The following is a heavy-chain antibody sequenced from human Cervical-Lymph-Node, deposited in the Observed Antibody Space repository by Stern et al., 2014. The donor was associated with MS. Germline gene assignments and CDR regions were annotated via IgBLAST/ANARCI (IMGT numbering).Heavy chain of an antibody. CDR2: IDWNDKT. J-gene: IGHJ4*02. CDR1: GFSFITSGTR. V-gene: IGHV2-70*04. D-gene: IGHD3-3*01. Sequence: QVTLRESGPALVKPTQTLTLTCSFPGFSFITSGTRVSWIRQPPGRALEWLARIDWNDKTFYNSSQMTRLTISKDTSKNQVVLTMTNVDPVDTATYYCARMMGSGYRHYFEYWGQGTPVTVSS. CDR3: ARMMGSGYRHYFEY.